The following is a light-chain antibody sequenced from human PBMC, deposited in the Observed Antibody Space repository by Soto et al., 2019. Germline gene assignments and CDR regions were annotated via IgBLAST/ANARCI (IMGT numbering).Light chain of an antibody. Sequence: QSVLTQPPSASGAPGQSVTIYCTGTSSDVGAYNSVSWYQYYPGKAPKLIIYEVTKRPSGVPTRFSGSKSGNTASLTVSGLQPDHEADYYCSSQAASNSFVFGTGTKLTVL. J-gene: IGLJ1*01. V-gene: IGLV2-8*01. CDR2: EVT. CDR3: SSQAASNSFV. CDR1: SSDVGAYNS.